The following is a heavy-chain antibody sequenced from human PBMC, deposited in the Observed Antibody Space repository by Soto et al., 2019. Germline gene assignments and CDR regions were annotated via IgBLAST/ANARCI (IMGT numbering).Heavy chain of an antibody. CDR3: ARVVYSSGHGSVDY. CDR2: IWYDGSNK. J-gene: IGHJ4*02. D-gene: IGHD6-19*01. CDR1: GFTFSSYG. Sequence: GGSLRLSCAASGFTFSSYGMHWVRQAPGKGLEWVAVIWYDGSNKYYADSVKGRFTISRDNSKNTLYLQMNSLRAEDTAVYYCARVVYSSGHGSVDYWGQGTLVTVSS. V-gene: IGHV3-30*19.